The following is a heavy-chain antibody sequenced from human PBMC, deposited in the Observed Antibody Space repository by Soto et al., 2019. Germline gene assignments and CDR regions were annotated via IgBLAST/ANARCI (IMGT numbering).Heavy chain of an antibody. CDR1: GFTFTRHW. CDR2: INGDGSSI. Sequence: PGGSLRLSCAASGFTFTRHWMHWVRQAPGKGPVWVSRINGDGSSISYADSVKGRFTISGDNAKNTLYLQMNSLRAEDTAVYYCAREIIAVIGTIRWFDPWGQGTLVTVSS. D-gene: IGHD6-13*01. V-gene: IGHV3-74*01. J-gene: IGHJ5*02. CDR3: AREIIAVIGTIRWFDP.